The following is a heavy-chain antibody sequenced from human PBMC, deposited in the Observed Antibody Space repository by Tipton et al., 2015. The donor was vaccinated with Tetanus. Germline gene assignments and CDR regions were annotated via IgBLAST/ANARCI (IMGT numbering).Heavy chain of an antibody. CDR1: GGSISDGAYY. J-gene: IGHJ5*02. CDR3: ARDQGGGRVVRLNWFDP. Sequence: TLSLTCSVSGGSISDGAYYWSWIRQHPGKGLEWIGCIYYSGSTIYNPSLKSRVTVSVDTSKNQFSLRLDSVTAADTAVYYCARDQGGGRVVRLNWFDPWGQGILVTVSS. CDR2: IYYSGST. D-gene: IGHD6-6*01. V-gene: IGHV4-31*03.